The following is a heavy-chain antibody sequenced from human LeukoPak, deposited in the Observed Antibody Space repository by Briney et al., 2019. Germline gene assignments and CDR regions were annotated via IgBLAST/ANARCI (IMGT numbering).Heavy chain of an antibody. CDR3: ARRKARDLILDY. Sequence: GASVKVSCKVSGYTLTELSMHWVRQAPGKGFEWMGGFDPKDGETIYAQKFQGRVTMTEDTSTDTAYMELSSLRSEDTAVYYCARRKARDLILDYWGQGTLVTVSS. CDR2: FDPKDGET. CDR1: GYTLTELS. J-gene: IGHJ4*02. V-gene: IGHV1-24*01. D-gene: IGHD3/OR15-3a*01.